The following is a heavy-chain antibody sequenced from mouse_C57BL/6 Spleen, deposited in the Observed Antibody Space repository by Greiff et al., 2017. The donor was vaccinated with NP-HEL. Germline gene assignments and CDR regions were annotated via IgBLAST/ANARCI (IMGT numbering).Heavy chain of an antibody. CDR2: IDPENGDT. CDR1: GFNIKDDY. V-gene: IGHV14-4*01. J-gene: IGHJ4*01. CDR3: TTSLDGNYDYAMDY. Sequence: EVKLVESGAELVRPGASVKLSCTASGFNIKDDYMHWVKQRPEQGLEWIGWIDPENGDTAYASKFQGKATITADTSSNTAYLQLSSLTSEDTAVYYCTTSLDGNYDYAMDYWGQGTSVTVSS. D-gene: IGHD2-1*01.